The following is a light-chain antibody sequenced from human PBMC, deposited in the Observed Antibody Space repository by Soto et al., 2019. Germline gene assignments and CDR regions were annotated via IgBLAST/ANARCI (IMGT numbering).Light chain of an antibody. V-gene: IGKV3-20*01. CDR2: GAS. CDR3: QQYGSSPRYT. J-gene: IGKJ2*01. Sequence: EIMLTQSPGTLSLSPGERATLSCRASQSVSSNYLAWYQQKPGQAPRLLIYGASSRATAIPDRFSGSGSGTDFTLTISRLEPEDFAVYYCQQYGSSPRYTFGQGTKLEIK. CDR1: QSVSSNY.